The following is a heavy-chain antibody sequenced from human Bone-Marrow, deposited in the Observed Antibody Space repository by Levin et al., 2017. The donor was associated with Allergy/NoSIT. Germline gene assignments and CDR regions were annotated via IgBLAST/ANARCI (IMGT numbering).Heavy chain of an antibody. D-gene: IGHD3-9*01. Sequence: SQTLSLTCNVSGGSINSGDSYWSWIRQPPGKSLEWIGYIYYSGSTYYNPSLKSRITISIDTSKSQFSLQLSSVTAADTAVYYCARLSLTFYDILTGYYSPIGTFDYWGQGTLVTVSS. CDR1: GGSINSGDSY. CDR3: ARLSLTFYDILTGYYSPIGTFDY. V-gene: IGHV4-30-4*01. CDR2: IYYSGST. J-gene: IGHJ4*02.